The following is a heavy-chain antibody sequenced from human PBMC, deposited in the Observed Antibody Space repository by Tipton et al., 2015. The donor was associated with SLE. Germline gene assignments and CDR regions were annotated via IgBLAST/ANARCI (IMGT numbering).Heavy chain of an antibody. CDR3: AGETRGYCGSVSCYLYYFDS. V-gene: IGHV1-3*01. CDR1: GHIFSDYV. J-gene: IGHJ4*02. Sequence: QSGAEVKKPGASVTVSCKASGHIFSDYVIHWVRQDSGQRLEWMGWINSGNGNTKYSQIFQGRITITRDTSATTAYMELNSLRSEDTAVYYCAGETRGYCGSVSCYLYYFDSWGQGTLVTVSS. CDR2: INSGNGNT. D-gene: IGHD2-2*01.